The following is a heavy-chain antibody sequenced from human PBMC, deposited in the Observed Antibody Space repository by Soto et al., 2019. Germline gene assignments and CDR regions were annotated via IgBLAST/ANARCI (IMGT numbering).Heavy chain of an antibody. CDR3: AREAGYCRSTSCQSPTFLRTNWFDP. V-gene: IGHV3-30*03. J-gene: IGHJ5*02. CDR2: ILYDGTTT. CDR1: GFTFSIYG. D-gene: IGHD2-2*01. Sequence: QVQLVESGGGVVQPGRSLRLSCAASGFTFSIYGFNWVRQAPGKGLEWVAVILYDGTTTYYADSVKGRFTISRDDSKNTLYLQMNSLRAEDTAVYYCAREAGYCRSTSCQSPTFLRTNWFDPWGQGTLVTVSS.